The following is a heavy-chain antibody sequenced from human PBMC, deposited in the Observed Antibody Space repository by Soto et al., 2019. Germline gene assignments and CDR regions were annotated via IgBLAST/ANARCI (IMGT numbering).Heavy chain of an antibody. V-gene: IGHV1-69*01. CDR3: AMNEGIYVSAFDY. CDR1: GGIFTRYD. D-gene: IGHD3-10*02. CDR2: IIPIFGTA. J-gene: IGHJ4*02. Sequence: QVQLVQSGAEVKTPGSSVKVSCKASGGIFTRYDIRWVRQAPGQGLEWMGAIIPIFGTANYAQKFQGRVTITADATTSTAYMELSSLRSEDTAMYYCAMNEGIYVSAFDYWGQGALVTVSS.